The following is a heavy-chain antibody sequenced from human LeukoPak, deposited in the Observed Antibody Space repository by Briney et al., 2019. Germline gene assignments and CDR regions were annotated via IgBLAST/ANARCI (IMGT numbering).Heavy chain of an antibody. D-gene: IGHD4-23*01. CDR1: GGSFSGYY. Sequence: SDTLSLTCAVYGGSFSGYYWSWIRQPPGEGLQWIGEIDQGGGTNHNPSLKSRITLLVDRSKSQFSLRLISVTAADTALYYCARAYGGRFDYWGHGALVTVSS. J-gene: IGHJ4*01. CDR2: IDQGGGT. V-gene: IGHV4-34*01. CDR3: ARAYGGRFDY.